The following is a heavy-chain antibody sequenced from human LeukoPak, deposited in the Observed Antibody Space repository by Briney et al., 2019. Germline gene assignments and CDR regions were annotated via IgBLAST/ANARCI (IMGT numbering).Heavy chain of an antibody. CDR3: ARGYVLRYFDWLLSGWFDP. Sequence: PSETLSLTCAVYGGSFSGYYWSWIRQPPGKGLEWIGEINHSGSTNYNPSLTSRVTISVDTSKNQFSLKLSSVPAADAAVYYCARGYVLRYFDWLLSGWFDPWGQGTLVTVSS. V-gene: IGHV4-34*01. CDR2: INHSGST. J-gene: IGHJ5*02. D-gene: IGHD3-9*01. CDR1: GGSFSGYY.